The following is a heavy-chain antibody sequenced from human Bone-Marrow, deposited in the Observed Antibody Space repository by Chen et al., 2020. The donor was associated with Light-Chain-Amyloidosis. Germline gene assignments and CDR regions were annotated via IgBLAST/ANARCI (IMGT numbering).Heavy chain of an antibody. CDR1: GYTFPNYW. CDR2: IYPDDSDA. CDR3: ARRRDGYNFDY. Sequence: KISCKGSGYTFPNYWIGWVRQMPGKGLEWMGVIYPDDSDARYSPSLEGQVTISADKSITTAYLQWRSLKASDTAMYYCARRRDGYNFDYWGQGTLVTVSS. V-gene: IGHV5-51*01. J-gene: IGHJ4*02. D-gene: IGHD5-12*01.